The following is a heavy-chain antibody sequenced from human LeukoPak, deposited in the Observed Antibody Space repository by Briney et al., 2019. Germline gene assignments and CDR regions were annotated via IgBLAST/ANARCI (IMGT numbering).Heavy chain of an antibody. V-gene: IGHV1-69*13. J-gene: IGHJ4*02. CDR2: IIPMSGTT. Sequence: ASVKVSCKASGDTFSSYAFSWVRQAPGQGLEWMGAIIPMSGTTHYAQNFQGRVTTTSDESTRTVYLEVTSLRSEDTALYYCARSNNVFFAGDHWGQGTLVTVSS. CDR3: ARSNNVFFAGDH. D-gene: IGHD1/OR15-1a*01. CDR1: GDTFSSYA.